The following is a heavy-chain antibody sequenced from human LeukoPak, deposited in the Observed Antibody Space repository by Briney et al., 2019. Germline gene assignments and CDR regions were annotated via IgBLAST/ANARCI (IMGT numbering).Heavy chain of an antibody. CDR1: GFTFSDYA. CDR2: IRSKAYGGAP. D-gene: IGHD3-10*01. J-gene: IGHJ4*02. V-gene: IGHV3-49*04. CDR3: TSPNAMVRGALEY. Sequence: TGGSLRLSCAASGFTFSDYAMSWVRQAPGKGLERVGFIRSKAYGGAPEYAASVKGRFTNSRDDYNSFAYLQMNSLKTEDTAVYYCTSPNAMVRGALEYWGQGTLVTVSS.